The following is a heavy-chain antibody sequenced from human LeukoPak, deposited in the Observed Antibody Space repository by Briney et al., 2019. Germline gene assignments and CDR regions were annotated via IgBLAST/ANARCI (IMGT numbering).Heavy chain of an antibody. J-gene: IGHJ4*02. Sequence: PGGSLRLSCAASGFTFSSYAMSWVRQAPGKGLEWASAISGSGGSTYYADSVKGRFTISRDNSKNTLYLQMNSLRAEDTAVYYCERDPSEYEYNRGWYRDFWGQGSQVIVSS. D-gene: IGHD6-19*01. CDR1: GFTFSSYA. V-gene: IGHV3-23*01. CDR3: ERDPSEYEYNRGWYRDF. CDR2: ISGSGGST.